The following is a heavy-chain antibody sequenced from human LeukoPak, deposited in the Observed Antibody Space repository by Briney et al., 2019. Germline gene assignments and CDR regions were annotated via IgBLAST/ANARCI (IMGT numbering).Heavy chain of an antibody. Sequence: GGSLRLSCAASGFTFSNYAMSWVRQAPGKGLDWVSAISASGGNTYYADSVKGRFTISRDNSKNTLYLQMNGLRAEDTAVYYCAGRDGNYYFDYWGQGTPVTVSS. D-gene: IGHD5-24*01. CDR1: GFTFSNYA. CDR2: ISASGGNT. J-gene: IGHJ4*02. V-gene: IGHV3-23*01. CDR3: AGRDGNYYFDY.